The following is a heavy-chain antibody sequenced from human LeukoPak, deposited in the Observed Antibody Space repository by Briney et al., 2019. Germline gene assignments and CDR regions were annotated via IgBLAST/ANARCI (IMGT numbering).Heavy chain of an antibody. D-gene: IGHD6-19*01. V-gene: IGHV3-15*01. CDR1: GFTFSNAW. J-gene: IGHJ4*02. CDR3: TTQPWQVDY. Sequence: GGSLRLSCGASGFTFSNAWMSWVRQAPGKGLEWVGRIKTKIDGGTTDYAAPVKGRFTISRDDSKNTLYLQMNSLKTEDTAVYYCTTQPWQVDYWGQGTLVTVSS. CDR2: IKTKIDGGTT.